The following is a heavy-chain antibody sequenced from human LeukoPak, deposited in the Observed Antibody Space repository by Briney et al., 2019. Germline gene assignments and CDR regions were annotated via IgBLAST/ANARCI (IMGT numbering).Heavy chain of an antibody. CDR3: ARHLPGGTYPLDS. Sequence: PSETLSLTCTVSSDDIKTYYWSWIRQSPGKGLEWIGYMFYTGTTNYNPSIRSRLSMSVDTSKNQFSVRLTSVTAADTAVYYCARHLPGGTYPLDSWGQGTLVTVSS. D-gene: IGHD1-26*01. CDR1: SDDIKTYY. V-gene: IGHV4-59*08. CDR2: MFYTGTT. J-gene: IGHJ4*02.